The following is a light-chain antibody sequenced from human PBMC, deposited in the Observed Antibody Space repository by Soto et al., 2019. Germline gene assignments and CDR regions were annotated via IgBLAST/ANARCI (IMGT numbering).Light chain of an antibody. Sequence: EIVLTQSPGTLNLSPGERATLSCRASQSVSSSYLAWYQQKPGQAPRLLIYGASSRATGIPDSFSGSGSGTDFTLTICRLEPEDFAVYYCQQYGSSPRTFGQGTKVEIK. J-gene: IGKJ1*01. V-gene: IGKV3-20*01. CDR2: GAS. CDR1: QSVSSSY. CDR3: QQYGSSPRT.